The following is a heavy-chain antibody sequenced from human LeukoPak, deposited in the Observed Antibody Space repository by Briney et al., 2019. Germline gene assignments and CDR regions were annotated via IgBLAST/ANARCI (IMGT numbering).Heavy chain of an antibody. Sequence: SETLSLTCTVSGGSISSYYWSWIRQPAGKGLEWIGRIYTSGSTNHNPSLKSRVTMSVDTSKNQFSLKLSSVTAADTAVYYCAREWIVVVPAAATKNWYFDLWGRGTLVTVSS. CDR1: GGSISSYY. J-gene: IGHJ2*01. D-gene: IGHD2-2*01. CDR3: AREWIVVVPAAATKNWYFDL. CDR2: IYTSGST. V-gene: IGHV4-4*07.